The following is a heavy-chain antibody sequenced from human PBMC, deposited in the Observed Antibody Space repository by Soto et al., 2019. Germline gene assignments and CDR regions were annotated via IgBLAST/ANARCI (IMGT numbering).Heavy chain of an antibody. J-gene: IGHJ6*02. D-gene: IGHD2-15*01. Sequence: GASVKVSCKASGYSFTKYWIIWVRQVPGKGLEWMGRIDTSYSYSHYSPSFQGHVTISADKSISTAYLQWSSLKASDTAMYYCARYCSSSSCSQLYGMDVWGQGTTVTVSS. CDR1: GYSFTKYW. CDR3: ARYCSSSSCSQLYGMDV. V-gene: IGHV5-10-1*01. CDR2: IDTSYSYS.